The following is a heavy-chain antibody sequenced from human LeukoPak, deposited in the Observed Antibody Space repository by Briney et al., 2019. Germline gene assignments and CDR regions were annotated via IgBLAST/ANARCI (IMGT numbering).Heavy chain of an antibody. CDR3: ARDRGGSNYYYYYGMDV. CDR2: IQQDASEK. CDR1: GFTFSSYW. V-gene: IGHV3-7*01. D-gene: IGHD1-26*01. Sequence: GGSLNLSCVACGFTFSSYWMNWVRQAPGKGLEGVANIQQDASEKYYVDSVKGRFTISRDNAKNSLYLQMNSRRAEDTAVYYCARDRGGSNYYYYYGMDVWGQGTTVTVSS. J-gene: IGHJ6*02.